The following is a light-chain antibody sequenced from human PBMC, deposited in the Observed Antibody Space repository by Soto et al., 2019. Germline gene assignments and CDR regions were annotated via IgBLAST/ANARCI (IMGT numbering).Light chain of an antibody. V-gene: IGLV1-40*01. CDR1: SSNLGAGYD. CDR3: QAYDSSLSVV. CDR2: GNS. Sequence: QSVLTQPPSVSGAPGQRVTISCTGSSSNLGAGYDVHWYQHLPGTAPKLLIYGNSDRPSGVPDRFSGSKSGTSASLAIIGLQAEDEADYYFQAYDSSLSVVFGGGTKVTVL. J-gene: IGLJ2*01.